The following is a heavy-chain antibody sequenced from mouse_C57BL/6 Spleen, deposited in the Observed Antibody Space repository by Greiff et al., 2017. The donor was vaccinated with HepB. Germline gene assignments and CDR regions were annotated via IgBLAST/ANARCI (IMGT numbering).Heavy chain of an antibody. D-gene: IGHD1-1*01. CDR1: GYAFTNYL. CDR3: ARSTTVVGDWYFDV. J-gene: IGHJ1*03. V-gene: IGHV1-54*01. CDR2: INPGSGGT. Sequence: VQLQQSGAELVRPGTSVKVSCKASGYAFTNYLIEWVKQRPGQGLEWIGVINPGSGGTNYNEKFKGKATLTADKSSSTAYMQLSSLTSEDSAVYFCARSTTVVGDWYFDVWGTGTTVTVSS.